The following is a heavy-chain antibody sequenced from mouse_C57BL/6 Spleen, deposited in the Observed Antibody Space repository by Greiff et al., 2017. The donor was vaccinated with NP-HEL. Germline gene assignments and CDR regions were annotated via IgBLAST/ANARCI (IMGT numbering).Heavy chain of an antibody. J-gene: IGHJ2*01. CDR1: GYTFTSYW. CDR2: IYPGSGST. V-gene: IGHV1-55*01. Sequence: QVQLKQPGAELVKPGASVKMSCKASGYTFTSYWITWVKQRPGQGLEWIGDIYPGSGSTNYNEKFKSKATLTVDTSSSPAYMQLSSLTSEDSAVYYCARSDLRVDYWGQGTTLTVSS. D-gene: IGHD3-1*01. CDR3: ARSDLRVDY.